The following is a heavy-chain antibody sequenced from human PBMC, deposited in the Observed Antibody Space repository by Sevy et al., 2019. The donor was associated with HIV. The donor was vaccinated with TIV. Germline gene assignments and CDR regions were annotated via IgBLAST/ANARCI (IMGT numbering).Heavy chain of an antibody. D-gene: IGHD3-16*02. V-gene: IGHV3-30*02. CDR2: IRYDGSNK. CDR1: GFTFSSYG. CDR3: AKDSPSYYDYIWGSYRDSLGYGMDV. J-gene: IGHJ6*02. Sequence: GGSLRLSCATSGFTFSSYGMHWVRQAPGKGLEWVAFIRYDGSNKYYADSVKGRFTISRDNSKNTLYLQMNSQRAEDTVVYYCAKDSPSYYDYIWGSYRDSLGYGMDVWGQGTTVTVSS.